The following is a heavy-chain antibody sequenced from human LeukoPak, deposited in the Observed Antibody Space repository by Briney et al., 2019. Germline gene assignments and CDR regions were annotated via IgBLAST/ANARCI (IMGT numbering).Heavy chain of an antibody. CDR1: GGSLSPYY. CDR2: VNQSGST. V-gene: IGHV4-34*01. Sequence: SETLSLTCSVSGGSLSPYYWSWIRQPPGGGLEWLGEVNQSGSTNYNPSLKSRVTISVEKFKNQFSLEVTSVTAADTAIYYCATLGGLYYESHGYPDFDHWGQGTLVTVSS. J-gene: IGHJ4*02. D-gene: IGHD3-22*01. CDR3: ATLGGLYYESHGYPDFDH.